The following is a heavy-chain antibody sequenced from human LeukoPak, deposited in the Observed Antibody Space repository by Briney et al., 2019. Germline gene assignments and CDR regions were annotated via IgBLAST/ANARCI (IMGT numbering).Heavy chain of an antibody. D-gene: IGHD2-21*01. CDR3: ARERQDTILHSGAFDI. CDR2: IASDGSHT. Sequence: GRSLRLSCAASGFTFSTYFMHWVRQAPGKGLEWVADIASDGSHTFYVESVKGRFTISRDNSKNTPYLQMNSLRAEDTAVYFCARERQDTILHSGAFDIWGQGTMVTVSS. J-gene: IGHJ3*02. V-gene: IGHV3-30-3*01. CDR1: GFTFSTYF.